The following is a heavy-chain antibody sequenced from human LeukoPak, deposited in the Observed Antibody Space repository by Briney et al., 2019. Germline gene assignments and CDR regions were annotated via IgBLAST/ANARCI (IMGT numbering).Heavy chain of an antibody. CDR2: ISYDGSNK. CDR3: AKAMAGRYNSDI. D-gene: IGHD3-16*02. V-gene: IGHV3-30-3*01. Sequence: GGSLRLSCAASGFTFSSYAMHWVRQAPGKGLEWVAVISYDGSNKYYADSVKGRFTISRDNSKNTLSLQMNSLRAEDTAVYYCAKAMAGRYNSDIWGQGTLVTVSS. J-gene: IGHJ3*02. CDR1: GFTFSSYA.